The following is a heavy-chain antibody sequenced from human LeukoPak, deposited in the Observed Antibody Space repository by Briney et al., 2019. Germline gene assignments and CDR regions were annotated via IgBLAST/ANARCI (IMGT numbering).Heavy chain of an antibody. Sequence: ASVKVSCKASGYTFTGYYMHWVRQAPGQGLEWMGWINPNSGGTNYAQKFQGWVTMTRDTSISTAYMELSRLRSDDTAVYYCARERRADFWSGYYYSWGQGTLVTVSS. D-gene: IGHD3-3*01. CDR3: ARERRADFWSGYYYS. CDR1: GYTFTGYY. J-gene: IGHJ4*02. V-gene: IGHV1-2*04. CDR2: INPNSGGT.